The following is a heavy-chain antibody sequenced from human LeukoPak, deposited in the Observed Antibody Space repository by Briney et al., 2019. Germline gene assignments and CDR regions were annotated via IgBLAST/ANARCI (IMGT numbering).Heavy chain of an antibody. V-gene: IGHV4-34*01. CDR2: INHSGGT. CDR3: ARASCRFCGVDV. D-gene: IGHD3-3*01. J-gene: IGHJ6*02. CDR1: GGSFSSYY. Sequence: SETLSDTCAVSGGSFSSYYWSWIRQTPEKGLEWIGEINHSGGTNYNPSLKSRVTISMDASRDQFSLRLSSVTAADTAVYYCARASCRFCGVDVWGQGTTVTVSS.